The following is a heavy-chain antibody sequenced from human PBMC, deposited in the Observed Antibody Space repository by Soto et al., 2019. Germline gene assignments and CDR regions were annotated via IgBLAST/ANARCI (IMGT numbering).Heavy chain of an antibody. CDR2: IYYTGST. V-gene: IGHV4-59*01. CDR1: GGSISSYY. D-gene: IGHD1-26*01. Sequence: QVQLQESGPGLVKPSETLSLTCVVSGGSISSYYWSWIRQPPGKGLEWIGNIYYTGSTNYNPSLMSRVPLSVDAPKTQFSLELSSVTAADTAVYYCARGQWKLLEWGQGTLVTISS. CDR3: ARGQWKLLE. J-gene: IGHJ4*02.